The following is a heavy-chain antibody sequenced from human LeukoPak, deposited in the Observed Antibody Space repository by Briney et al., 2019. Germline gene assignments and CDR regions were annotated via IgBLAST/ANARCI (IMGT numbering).Heavy chain of an antibody. D-gene: IGHD3-10*01. CDR1: GGSISSSSYY. CDR3: AVVWFGELLPRYFDY. CDR2: IYYSGST. Sequence: PSETLSLTCTVSGGSISSSSYYWGWIRQPPGKGLEWIGSIYYSGSTYYNPSLKSRVTISVDTSKNQFSLKLSSVTAADTAVYYCAVVWFGELLPRYFDYWGQGTLVTVSS. V-gene: IGHV4-39*01. J-gene: IGHJ4*02.